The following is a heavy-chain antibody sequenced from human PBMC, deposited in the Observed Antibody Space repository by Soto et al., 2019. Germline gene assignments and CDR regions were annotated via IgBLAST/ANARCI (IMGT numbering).Heavy chain of an antibody. J-gene: IGHJ5*01. Sequence: SGGGVVQPGRSLRLSCAASGFTFSSYAMHWVRQAPGKGLEWVAVISYDGSNKYYADSVKGRFTISRDNSKNTLYLQMNSLRAEDTAVYYCARDRGPDSWGQGTLVTVSS. CDR2: ISYDGSNK. D-gene: IGHD3-10*01. V-gene: IGHV3-30-3*01. CDR3: ARDRGPDS. CDR1: GFTFSSYA.